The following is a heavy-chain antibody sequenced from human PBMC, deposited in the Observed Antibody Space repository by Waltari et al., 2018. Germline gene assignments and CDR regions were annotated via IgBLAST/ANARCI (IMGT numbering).Heavy chain of an antibody. D-gene: IGHD5-18*01. J-gene: IGHJ6*03. CDR3: ARGGPGYSYGPRTNYYYYYYMDV. V-gene: IGHV4-34*01. CDR1: GCSFSGYY. Sequence: QVQLQQWGAGLLKPSETLSLTCAVYGCSFSGYYWRWIRQPPGKGLEWIGEINHSGSTNYNPSLKSRVTISVDTSKNQFSLKLSSVTAADTAVYYCARGGPGYSYGPRTNYYYYYYMDVWGKGTTVTVSS. CDR2: INHSGST.